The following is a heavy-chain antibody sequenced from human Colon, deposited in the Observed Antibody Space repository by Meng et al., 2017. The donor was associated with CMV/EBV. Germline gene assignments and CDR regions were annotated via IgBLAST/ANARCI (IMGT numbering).Heavy chain of an antibody. V-gene: IGHV3-30*02. CDR1: GFLFRSYG. CDR3: ARGAFD. D-gene: IGHD2/OR15-2a*01. Sequence: GGSLRLSCAVSGFLFRSYGMHWVRQAPGKGLEWVAFIRYDGSSDYYADSVKGRFTISRDNSDNTLYLQMNSLKVEDTAVYYCARGAFDWGQGTLVTVSS. CDR2: IRYDGSSD. J-gene: IGHJ4*02.